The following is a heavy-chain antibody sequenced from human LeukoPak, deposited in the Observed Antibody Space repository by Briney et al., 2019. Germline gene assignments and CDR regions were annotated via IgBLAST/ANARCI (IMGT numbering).Heavy chain of an antibody. J-gene: IGHJ3*02. D-gene: IGHD3-10*01. CDR3: ARLPRLWFGESKGAFDI. V-gene: IGHV4-59*08. Sequence: PSETLSLTCTVSGGSISSYYWSWIRQPPGKGLEWIGYIYYSGSTNYNPSLKSRVTIPVDTSKNQFSLKLSSVTAADTAVYYCARLPRLWFGESKGAFDIWGQGTTVTVSS. CDR1: GGSISSYY. CDR2: IYYSGST.